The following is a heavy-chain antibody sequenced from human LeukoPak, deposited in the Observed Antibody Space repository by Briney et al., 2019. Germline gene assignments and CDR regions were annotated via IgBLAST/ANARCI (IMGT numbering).Heavy chain of an antibody. V-gene: IGHV3-53*01. CDR3: ARLIAATGRLYFDY. J-gene: IGHJ4*02. CDR2: IYSGGNT. D-gene: IGHD6-13*01. Sequence: PGGSLRLSCAASGCTVSSSYMSWVRQAPGKGLEYVSVIYSGGNTYYAGSVKGRVTISRDNSKNTVYLQMKSLRAEDTAVYYCARLIAATGRLYFDYWGQGTLVTVSS. CDR1: GCTVSSSY.